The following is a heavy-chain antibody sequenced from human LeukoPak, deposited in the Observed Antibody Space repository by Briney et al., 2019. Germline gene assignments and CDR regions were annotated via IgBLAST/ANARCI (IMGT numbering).Heavy chain of an antibody. D-gene: IGHD1-26*01. CDR1: GYTFSNYA. CDR3: ARAIVRSKTLVEGFFDY. CDR2: INVGNGNT. J-gene: IGHJ4*02. Sequence: ASVKVSCKASGYTFSNYAIHWVRQAPGQRLEWMGWINVGNGNTKYSQEFQARVTITRDTSASTAYMELSSLRSEDMAVYYCARAIVRSKTLVEGFFDYWGQGTLVTVSS. V-gene: IGHV1-3*03.